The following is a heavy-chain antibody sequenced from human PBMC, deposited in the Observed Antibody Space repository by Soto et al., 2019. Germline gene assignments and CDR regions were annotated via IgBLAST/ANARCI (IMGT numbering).Heavy chain of an antibody. CDR2: TYYRSKWYN. Sequence: PTLSPTCAISGDSVSSNSAAWNWIRQSPSRGLEWLGRTYYRSKWYNDYAVSMKSRIAINPDTSKNQFSLHLNSVTPEDTAVYYCARTQGYFDYWGQGTLVTVSS. CDR1: GDSVSSNSAA. J-gene: IGHJ4*02. CDR3: ARTQGYFDY. V-gene: IGHV6-1*01.